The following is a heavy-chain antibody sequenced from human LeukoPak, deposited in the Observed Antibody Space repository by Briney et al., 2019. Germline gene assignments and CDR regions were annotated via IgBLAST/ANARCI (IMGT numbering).Heavy chain of an antibody. Sequence: SETLSLTCTVSGDSISSGDYYWSWIRQPAGKGLEWIGRISSSGSTNYNPSLKSRVTISVDTSKNQFSLKLSSVTAADTAVYYCARAYYYDSSGSRWFDPWGQGTLVTVSS. CDR1: GDSISSGDYY. J-gene: IGHJ5*02. CDR3: ARAYYYDSSGSRWFDP. V-gene: IGHV4-61*02. D-gene: IGHD3-22*01. CDR2: ISSSGST.